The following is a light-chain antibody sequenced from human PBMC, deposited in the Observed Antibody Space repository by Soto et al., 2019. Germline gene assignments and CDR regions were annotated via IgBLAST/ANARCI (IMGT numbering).Light chain of an antibody. CDR2: EVT. Sequence: QSALTQPASVSGSPGQSITISCTGTSSDVGGHNYVSWYQQHPGTAPKLMIYEVTNRPSGVSNRFSGSKSGNTASLTISGLQGEDEADYSCSSYTSSTTLDVVFGGGTKLTVL. CDR3: SSYTSSTTLDVV. V-gene: IGLV2-14*01. CDR1: SSDVGGHNY. J-gene: IGLJ2*01.